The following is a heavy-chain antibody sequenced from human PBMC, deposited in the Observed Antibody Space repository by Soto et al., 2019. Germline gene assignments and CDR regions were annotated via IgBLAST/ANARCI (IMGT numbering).Heavy chain of an antibody. J-gene: IGHJ6*02. CDR1: GGSFSGYY. CDR3: ARSGPLLRYFDWLLSPRGTMDV. D-gene: IGHD3-9*01. CDR2: INHSGST. V-gene: IGHV4-34*01. Sequence: SETLSLTCAVYGGSFSGYYWSWIRQPPGKGLEWIGEINHSGSTNYHPSLQSRVTISVDTSKNQFSLKLSSVTAADTAVYYCARSGPLLRYFDWLLSPRGTMDVWGQGTTVTVSS.